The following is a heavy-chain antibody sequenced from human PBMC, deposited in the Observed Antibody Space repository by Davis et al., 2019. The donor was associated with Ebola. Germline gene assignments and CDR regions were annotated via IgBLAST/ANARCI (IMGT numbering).Heavy chain of an antibody. CDR1: GYTFSSYG. V-gene: IGHV1-18*01. D-gene: IGHD1-26*01. J-gene: IGHJ4*02. CDR3: ARDARGSTWRDYFDS. Sequence: ASVKVSCKASGYTFSSYGITWVRQAPGQGLEWMGWISAYNGDTSYAQRYQGRVTMTTDTSTTTAYMELRSLKSDDTAFYYCARDARGSTWRDYFDSWGQGTLVTVSS. CDR2: ISAYNGDT.